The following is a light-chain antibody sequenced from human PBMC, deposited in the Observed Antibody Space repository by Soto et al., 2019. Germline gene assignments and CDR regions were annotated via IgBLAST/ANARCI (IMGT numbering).Light chain of an antibody. CDR2: DVS. CDR1: QSVSSN. V-gene: IGKV3D-15*01. J-gene: IGKJ4*01. CDR3: QQYNNWPLT. Sequence: EIVMTQSPATLSVSPGERATLSCWASQSVSSNLAWYQQKPGQAPRLLIYDVSTRATGTPTRFSGSGSGTEFTLTISSLQSEDFAAYYCQQYNNWPLTFGGGTKVDIK.